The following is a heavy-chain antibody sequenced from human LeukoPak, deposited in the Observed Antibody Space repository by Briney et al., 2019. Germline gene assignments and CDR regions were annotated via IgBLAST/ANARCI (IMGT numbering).Heavy chain of an antibody. CDR2: IYYSGST. J-gene: IGHJ4*02. CDR3: ARIAVAGTVFDY. V-gene: IGHV4-30-4*08. CDR1: GGSISSGDYY. Sequence: PSETLSLTCTVSGGSISSGDYYWSWIRQPPGKGLEWIGYIYYSGSTYYNPSLKSRVTISVDTSKNQLSLKLSSVTAADTAVYYCARIAVAGTVFDYWGQGTLVTVSS. D-gene: IGHD6-19*01.